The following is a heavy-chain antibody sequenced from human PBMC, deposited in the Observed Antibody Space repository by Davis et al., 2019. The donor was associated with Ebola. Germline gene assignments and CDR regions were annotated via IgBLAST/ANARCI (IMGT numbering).Heavy chain of an antibody. D-gene: IGHD3-3*01. Sequence: GESLKISCTASGFTFGDYAMSWVRQAPGKGLEWVGFIRSKAYGGTTEYAASVKGRFTISRDDSKSIAYLQMNSLKTEDTAVYYCTRDVDFWSGYPPYYYYYGMDVWGQGTTVTVSS. CDR2: IRSKAYGGTT. CDR1: GFTFGDYA. V-gene: IGHV3-49*04. J-gene: IGHJ6*02. CDR3: TRDVDFWSGYPPYYYYYGMDV.